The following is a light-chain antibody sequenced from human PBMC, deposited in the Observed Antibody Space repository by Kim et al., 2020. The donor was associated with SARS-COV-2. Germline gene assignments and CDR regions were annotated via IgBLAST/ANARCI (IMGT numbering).Light chain of an antibody. CDR1: QDINIW. CDR2: AAS. Sequence: DIQMTQSPSSLSASVGERVTITCRASQDINIWLSWYQQRPGKAPKSLIYAASNLQTGVPGRFSVSGSGTEFTLTIRSLQPEDFATYYCRQYVSYPNTFGEGTRLEIK. J-gene: IGKJ5*01. CDR3: RQYVSYPNT. V-gene: IGKV1D-16*01.